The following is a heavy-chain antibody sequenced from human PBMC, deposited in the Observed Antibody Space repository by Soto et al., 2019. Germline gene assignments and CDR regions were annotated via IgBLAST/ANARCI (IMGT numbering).Heavy chain of an antibody. V-gene: IGHV3-15*07. D-gene: IGHD3-3*01. CDR1: GFTFSNAW. J-gene: IGHJ6*02. Sequence: GGSLRLSCAASGFTFSNAWMNWVRQAPGKGLEWVGRIKSKTDGGTTDYAAPVKGRFTISRDDSKNTLYLQMNSLKTEDTAVYYCTTVVLGLRFFEDSYGMDVWGQGTTVTVSS. CDR2: IKSKTDGGTT. CDR3: TTVVLGLRFFEDSYGMDV.